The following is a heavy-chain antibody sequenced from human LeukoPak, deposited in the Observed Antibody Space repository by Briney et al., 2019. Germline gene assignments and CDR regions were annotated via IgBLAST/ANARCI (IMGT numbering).Heavy chain of an antibody. V-gene: IGHV4-39*07. D-gene: IGHD1-1*01. J-gene: IGHJ3*02. CDR2: IYDSGST. CDR3: ARGTELTNAFHI. Sequence: SETLSLTCTVSGGFISSNSYYWGWDRQPPGRGREGIAIIYDSGSTFYNPSLKSRLILSADTSKNQFSLRLSSVTAADTAVYFCARGTELTNAFHIWGQGTRVTVSS. CDR1: GGFISSNSYY.